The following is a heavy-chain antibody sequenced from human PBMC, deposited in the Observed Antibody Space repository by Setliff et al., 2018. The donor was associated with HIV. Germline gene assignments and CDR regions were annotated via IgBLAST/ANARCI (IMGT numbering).Heavy chain of an antibody. Sequence: GSLRLSCATSGFTFSTHWMTWVRQAPGKGLEWVANIKQDGSEKYYVDSVKGRFTISRDNARNSLYLQMNSLRAEDTAIYYCARIYRSSWPFDACDIWGQGTMVTVSS. CDR1: GFTFSTHW. CDR3: ARIYRSSWPFDACDI. CDR2: IKQDGSEK. V-gene: IGHV3-7*03. D-gene: IGHD6-6*01. J-gene: IGHJ3*02.